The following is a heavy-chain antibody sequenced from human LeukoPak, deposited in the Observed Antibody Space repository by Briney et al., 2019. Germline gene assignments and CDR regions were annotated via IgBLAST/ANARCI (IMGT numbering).Heavy chain of an antibody. D-gene: IGHD1-26*01. CDR2: INPSGGST. V-gene: IGHV1-46*01. CDR3: AARGVGADPFDY. J-gene: IGHJ4*02. Sequence: ASVKVSCKASGYTFTSYYMHWVRQAPGQGLEWMGIINPSGGSTSYAQKFQGRVTMTRDTSTSTVYMELSSLRSEDTAVYYCAARGVGADPFDYWGQGTQVTVSS. CDR1: GYTFTSYY.